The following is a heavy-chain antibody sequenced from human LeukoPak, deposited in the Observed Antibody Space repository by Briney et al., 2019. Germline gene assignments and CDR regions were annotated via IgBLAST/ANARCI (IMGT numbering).Heavy chain of an antibody. D-gene: IGHD3-10*01. Sequence: ASVKVSCKASGYTFTSYGISWVRQAPGQGLEWMGWISAYNGNTNYAQKLQGRVTMTTDTSTSTAYMELRSLRSDDTAVYYCARETTGWFGDLSDYYYYYYMDVWGKGTTVTVSS. CDR3: ARETTGWFGDLSDYYYYYYMDV. J-gene: IGHJ6*03. CDR1: GYTFTSYG. V-gene: IGHV1-18*01. CDR2: ISAYNGNT.